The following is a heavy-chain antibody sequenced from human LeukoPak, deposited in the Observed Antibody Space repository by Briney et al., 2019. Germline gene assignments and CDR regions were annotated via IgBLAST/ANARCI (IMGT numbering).Heavy chain of an antibody. V-gene: IGHV4-59*01. CDR2: IYYSGST. J-gene: IGHJ4*02. CDR3: ARGKIAVAGKPFDY. Sequence: SETLSLTCTVSGGSISSYYWSWIRQPPGKGLEWIGCIYYSGSTNYNPSLKSRVTISVDTSKNQFSLKLSSVTAADTAVYYCARGKIAVAGKPFDYWGQGTLVTVSS. D-gene: IGHD6-19*01. CDR1: GGSISSYY.